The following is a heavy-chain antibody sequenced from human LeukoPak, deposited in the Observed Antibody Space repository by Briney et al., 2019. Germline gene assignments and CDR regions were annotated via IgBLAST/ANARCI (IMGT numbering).Heavy chain of an antibody. CDR2: IYSGGST. CDR3: ARDSGYNYGQGIDH. Sequence: GGSLRLSCAASGFTVSSNYMSWVRQAPGKGLEWVSVIYSGGSTYYADSVKGRFIISRDNSKNTLYLQMNSLRAEDTAVYYCARDSGYNYGQGIDHWGQGTLVTVSS. V-gene: IGHV3-66*01. CDR1: GFTVSSNY. J-gene: IGHJ4*02. D-gene: IGHD5-18*01.